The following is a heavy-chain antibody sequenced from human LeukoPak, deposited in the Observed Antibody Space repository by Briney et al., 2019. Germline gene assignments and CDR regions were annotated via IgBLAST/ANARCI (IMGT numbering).Heavy chain of an antibody. D-gene: IGHD3-22*01. V-gene: IGHV1-8*01. CDR3: ARGGQNYYDSSGDFD. J-gene: IGHJ4*02. Sequence: ASVKVSSKASGYTFTSYDINWVRQATGQGLEWMGWMNPNSGNTGYAQKFQGRVTMTRNTSISTAYMELSSLRSEDTAVYYYARGGQNYYDSSGDFDWGQGTLVTVSS. CDR2: MNPNSGNT. CDR1: GYTFTSYD.